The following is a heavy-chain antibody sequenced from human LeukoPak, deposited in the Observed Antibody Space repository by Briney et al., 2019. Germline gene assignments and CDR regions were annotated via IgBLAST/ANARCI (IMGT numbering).Heavy chain of an antibody. Sequence: SETLSLTCTVSGGSISSGDYYWSWIRQPPGKGLEWIGYIYYSGSTYYNPSLKSRVTISVDTSKNQFFLKLSSVPAADTAVYYCARGRELLPSRALDYWGQGTLVTVSS. J-gene: IGHJ4*02. CDR2: IYYSGST. D-gene: IGHD1-26*01. V-gene: IGHV4-30-4*08. CDR1: GGSISSGDYY. CDR3: ARGRELLPSRALDY.